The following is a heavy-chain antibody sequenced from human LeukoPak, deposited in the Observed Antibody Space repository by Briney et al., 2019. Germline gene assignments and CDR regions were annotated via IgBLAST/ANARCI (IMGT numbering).Heavy chain of an antibody. CDR1: GFTFTNYA. Sequence: GGSLRLSCAASGFTFTNYAMSWVRQAPGKGLEWVSAISGSGAGTYYADSVKGRFTISRDNSKNTLYLQMNSLRAEDTAVYYCAKGERLRYFDWPYPDFDYWGQGTLVTVSS. J-gene: IGHJ4*02. V-gene: IGHV3-23*01. CDR3: AKGERLRYFDWPYPDFDY. CDR2: ISGSGAGT. D-gene: IGHD3-9*01.